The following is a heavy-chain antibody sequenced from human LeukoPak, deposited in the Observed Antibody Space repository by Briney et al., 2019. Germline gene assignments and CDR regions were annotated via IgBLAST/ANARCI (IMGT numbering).Heavy chain of an antibody. V-gene: IGHV3-7*01. Sequence: GGSLRLSCAASGFTFNNYWMTWVRQAPGKGLEWVSHIKEDGGEKHYVDPVKGRFTISRDNAKNSLYLQMNSLRAEDTAMYYCVRDRGYCSGGTCYALWDYWGQGTLVTVSS. CDR2: IKEDGGEK. J-gene: IGHJ4*02. CDR1: GFTFNNYW. D-gene: IGHD2-15*01. CDR3: VRDRGYCSGGTCYALWDY.